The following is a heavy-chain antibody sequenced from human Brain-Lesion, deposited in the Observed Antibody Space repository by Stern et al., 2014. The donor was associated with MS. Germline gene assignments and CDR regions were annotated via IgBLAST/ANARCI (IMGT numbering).Heavy chain of an antibody. CDR2: NSWNSGPI. D-gene: IGHD1-14*01. J-gene: IGHJ4*02. CDR1: GFTFDDSA. Sequence: VPLLQSGGDLVQPGRSLRLSCAAFGFTFDDSAMHWVRQAPGKGLEWVAGNSWNSGPIGYADSVKGRFTTSRDNAYSSLYLQMNSLRPEDTALYYCARDITGSSAYFAYWGQGTLVTVSS. V-gene: IGHV3-9*01. CDR3: ARDITGSSAYFAY.